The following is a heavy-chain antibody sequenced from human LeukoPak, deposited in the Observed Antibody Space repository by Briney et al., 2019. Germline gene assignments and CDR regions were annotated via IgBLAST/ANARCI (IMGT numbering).Heavy chain of an antibody. J-gene: IGHJ6*03. V-gene: IGHV3-73*01. D-gene: IGHD3-3*01. Sequence: PGGSLRLSCATSGFTFSGSAMHWVRQASGKGLEWVGRIRSKANSYATAYAASVKGRFTISRDNARNSLYLQMNSLRAEDTAVYYCARQRWDDFWSGNWGGTYYMDVWGKGTTVTVSS. CDR1: GFTFSGSA. CDR2: IRSKANSYAT. CDR3: ARQRWDDFWSGNWGGTYYMDV.